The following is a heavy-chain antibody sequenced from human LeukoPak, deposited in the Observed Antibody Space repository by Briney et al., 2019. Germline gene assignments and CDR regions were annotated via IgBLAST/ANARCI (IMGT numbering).Heavy chain of an antibody. CDR1: GYTSTIHS. CDR3: ARDSAPIFIVVVRAAHFDY. Sequence: GPSLRLSSTASGYTSTIHSTHWGPHTPGQGLERIGWNKPNSGGTNYAQKCRGRVNMTRDTSISTAYMELSRLRSDDTAVYYCARDSAPIFIVVVRAAHFDYWGEGTRVTVAS. J-gene: IGHJ4*02. V-gene: IGHV1-2*02. CDR2: NKPNSGGT. D-gene: IGHD2-2*01.